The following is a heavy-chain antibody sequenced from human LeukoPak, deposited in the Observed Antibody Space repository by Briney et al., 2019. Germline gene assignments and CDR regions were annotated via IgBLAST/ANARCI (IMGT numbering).Heavy chain of an antibody. J-gene: IGHJ4*02. Sequence: SVKVSCKASGYTFTGYYMHWVRQAPGQGLEWMGRIIPILGIANYAQKFQGRVTITADKSTSTAYMELSSLRSEDTAVYYCARRTGSGSLYYWGQGTLVTVSS. D-gene: IGHD3-10*01. CDR2: IIPILGIA. CDR1: GYTFTGYY. V-gene: IGHV1-69*02. CDR3: ARRTGSGSLYY.